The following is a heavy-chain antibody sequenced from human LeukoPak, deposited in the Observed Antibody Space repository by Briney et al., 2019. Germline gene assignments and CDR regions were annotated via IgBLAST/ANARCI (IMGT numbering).Heavy chain of an antibody. CDR2: IWYDGSNK. CDR3: ARDRSGSGNYYYYGMDV. D-gene: IGHD3-10*01. J-gene: IGHJ6*02. V-gene: IGHV3-33*01. CDR1: GFTFSSYG. Sequence: PGGSLRLSCAASGFTFSSYGRHWVRQAPGKGLDGVAVIWYDGSNKYYADSVKGRFTISRDNSKNTLYLQMNSLRAEDTAVYYCARDRSGSGNYYYYGMDVWGQGTTVTVSS.